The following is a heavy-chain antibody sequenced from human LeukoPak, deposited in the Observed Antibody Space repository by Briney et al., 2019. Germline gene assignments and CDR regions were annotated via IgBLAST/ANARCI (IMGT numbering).Heavy chain of an antibody. CDR1: GYSISSGYY. CDR3: TKGRGI. CDR2: IYHSGST. Sequence: KASETLSLTCTVSGYSISSGYYWGWIRQPPGKGLEWIGSIYHSGSTYYNPSLKSRVAISVDTSKNQFSLKLTSVTAADTAVYYCTKGRGIWGQGTLVTVSS. D-gene: IGHD3-10*01. J-gene: IGHJ4*02. V-gene: IGHV4-38-2*02.